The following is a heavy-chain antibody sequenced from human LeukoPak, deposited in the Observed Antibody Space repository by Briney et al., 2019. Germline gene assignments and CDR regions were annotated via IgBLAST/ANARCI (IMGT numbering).Heavy chain of an antibody. CDR2: ISGSGGST. Sequence: GALRLSCAASGFTFSSYAMSWVRQAPGKGLEWVSAISGSGGSTYYADSVKGRFTISRDNSKNTLYLQMNSLRAEDTAVYYCARDPSIAVITFYYYYGMDVWGQGTTVTVSS. D-gene: IGHD6-19*01. CDR1: GFTFSSYA. CDR3: ARDPSIAVITFYYYYGMDV. V-gene: IGHV3-23*01. J-gene: IGHJ6*02.